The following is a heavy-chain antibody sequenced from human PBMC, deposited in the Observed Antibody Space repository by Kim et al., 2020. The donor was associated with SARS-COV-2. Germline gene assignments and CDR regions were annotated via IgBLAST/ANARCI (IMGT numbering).Heavy chain of an antibody. D-gene: IGHD3-22*01. CDR2: IYSGGST. CDR1: GFTVSSNY. CDR3: AREGSYYDSSGYYYYYGMDV. Sequence: GGSLRLSCAASGFTVSSNYMSWVRQAPGKGLEWVSVIYSGGSTYYADSVKGRFTISRDNSKNTLYLQMNSLRAEDTAVYYCAREGSYYDSSGYYYYYGMDVWGQGTTVTVSS. V-gene: IGHV3-53*01. J-gene: IGHJ6*02.